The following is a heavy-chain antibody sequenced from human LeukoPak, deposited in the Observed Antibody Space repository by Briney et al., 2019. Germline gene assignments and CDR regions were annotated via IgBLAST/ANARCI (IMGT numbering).Heavy chain of an antibody. CDR3: ARALNYDFWSGYHYYCYYMDV. CDR2: INRDGTTT. CDR1: GFTFSNYW. J-gene: IGHJ6*03. D-gene: IGHD3-3*01. V-gene: IGHV3-74*01. Sequence: SGGSLRLSCAASGFTFSNYWMHWVRQAPGKGLVWVSRINRDGTTTSYADSVKGRFTISRDNAKTTLYLQMNSLRAEDAAVYYCARALNYDFWSGYHYYCYYMDVWGKGTTVTVSS.